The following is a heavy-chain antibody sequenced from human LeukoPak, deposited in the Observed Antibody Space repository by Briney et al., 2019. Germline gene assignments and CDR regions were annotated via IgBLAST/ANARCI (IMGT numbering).Heavy chain of an antibody. CDR3: ARRGYGSGNYYYPN. J-gene: IGHJ4*02. CDR2: IYPGDSDT. D-gene: IGHD3-10*01. V-gene: IGHV5-51*01. CDR1: GYSFTNHY. Sequence: GESLKISCRGSGYSFTNHYIGWVRLMPGKGLEWMGIIYPGDSDTRYSPSIQGQVTISADKSISTAYLQWSSLKASDTAMYYCARRGYGSGNYYYPNWGQGTLVTVSS.